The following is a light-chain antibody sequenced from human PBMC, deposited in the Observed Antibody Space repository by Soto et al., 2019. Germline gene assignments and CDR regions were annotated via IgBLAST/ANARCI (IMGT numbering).Light chain of an antibody. J-gene: IGKJ1*01. V-gene: IGKV3-20*01. CDR2: GAS. CDR3: QKYGSSLTWT. Sequence: EIVLTQSPGTLSLSPGERATLSCRASQSLSSTFLAWYQHKPGQAPRLLIYGASSRATGIPDRFSGSGSGTDFTLTISRLEPEDFAVYYCQKYGSSLTWTFGQGTKVEIK. CDR1: QSLSSTF.